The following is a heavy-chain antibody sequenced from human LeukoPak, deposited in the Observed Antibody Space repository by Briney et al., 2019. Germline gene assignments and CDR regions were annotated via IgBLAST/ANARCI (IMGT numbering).Heavy chain of an antibody. CDR3: ARGFMVRGVIPY. J-gene: IGHJ4*02. D-gene: IGHD3-10*01. Sequence: PSETLSLTCAVYGGSFSGYYWSWIRQPPGKGLEWIGEINHSGSTNYNPSLKSRVTISVDTSKNQFSLKLSSVTAADPAVYYCARGFMVRGVIPYWGQGTLVTVSS. V-gene: IGHV4-34*01. CDR2: INHSGST. CDR1: GGSFSGYY.